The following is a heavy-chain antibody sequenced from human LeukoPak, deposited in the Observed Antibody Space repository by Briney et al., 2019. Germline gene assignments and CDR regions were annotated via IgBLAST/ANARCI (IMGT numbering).Heavy chain of an antibody. CDR3: ARDPQGFDYVWGSYRPPPYFDY. CDR2: IKQDGSEK. V-gene: IGHV3-7*01. D-gene: IGHD3-16*02. CDR1: GFTFSSYW. Sequence: LAGGSLRLSCAASGFTFSSYWMSWVRQAPGKGLEWVANIKQDGSEKYYVDSVKGRFTISRDNAKNSLYLQMNSLRAEDTAVYYCARDPQGFDYVWGSYRPPPYFDYWGQGTLVTVSS. J-gene: IGHJ4*02.